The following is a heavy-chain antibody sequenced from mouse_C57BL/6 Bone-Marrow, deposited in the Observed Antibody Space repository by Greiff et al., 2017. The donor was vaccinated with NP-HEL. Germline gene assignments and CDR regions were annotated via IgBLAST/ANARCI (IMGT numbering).Heavy chain of an antibody. CDR2: ISDGGSYT. CDR1: GFTFSSYA. J-gene: IGHJ4*01. V-gene: IGHV5-4*01. D-gene: IGHD1-1*01. Sequence: VQLKESGGGLVKPGGSLKLSCAASGFTFSSYAMSWVRQTPEKRLEWVATISDGGSYTYYPDNVKGRFTISRDNAKNNLYLQMSHLKSEDTAMYYCAREAYYYGSSSMDYWGQGTSVTVSS. CDR3: AREAYYYGSSSMDY.